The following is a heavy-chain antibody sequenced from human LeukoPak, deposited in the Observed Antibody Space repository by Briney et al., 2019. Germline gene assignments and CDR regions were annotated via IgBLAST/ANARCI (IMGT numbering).Heavy chain of an antibody. V-gene: IGHV1-46*01. CDR3: ARDVAREFDY. J-gene: IGHJ4*02. CDR2: INPSDGST. Sequence: ASVKVSRKASGYIFISYYIHWVRQAPGQGLEWMGVINPSDGSTNYAQKYQDRVTMTRDTSTRTVYIQLSSLRSDDTAVYYCARDVAREFDYWGQGTLVTVSS. CDR1: GYIFISYY.